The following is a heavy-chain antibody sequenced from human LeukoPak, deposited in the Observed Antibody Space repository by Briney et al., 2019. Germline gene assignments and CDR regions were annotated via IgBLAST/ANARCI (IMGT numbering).Heavy chain of an antibody. D-gene: IGHD6-13*01. CDR3: ARQEQQLVYAFDI. V-gene: IGHV1-69*06. Sequence: SVKVSCKASGGTFSSYAISWVRQAPGQGLEWMGGIIPIFGTANYAQKFQGRVTITADKSTSTAYMELSSLRSEDTAVYYCARQEQQLVYAFDIWGQGTMVTVSS. CDR2: IIPIFGTA. CDR1: GGTFSSYA. J-gene: IGHJ3*02.